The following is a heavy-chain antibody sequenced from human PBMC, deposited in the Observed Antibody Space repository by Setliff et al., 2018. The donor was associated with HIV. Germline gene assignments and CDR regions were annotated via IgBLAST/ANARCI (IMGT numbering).Heavy chain of an antibody. CDR1: GFIFTDYQ. J-gene: IGHJ4*02. CDR3: AREPTGDFWSGYSSRGLDY. V-gene: IGHV1-2*06. CDR2: FNPNSGAT. Sequence: ASVKVSCKASGFIFTDYQIHWVRQAPGQGLEWMGRFNPNSGATSSPQNLQGRVTMTRDTSINTAYMELTRLTSDDTAFYYCAREPTGDFWSGYSSRGLDYWGQGTL. D-gene: IGHD3-3*01.